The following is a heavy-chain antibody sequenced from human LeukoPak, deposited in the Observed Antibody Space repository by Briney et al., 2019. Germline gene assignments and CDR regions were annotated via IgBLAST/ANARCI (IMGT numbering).Heavy chain of an antibody. J-gene: IGHJ5*02. V-gene: IGHV4-59*01. CDR3: ARSILWFDP. CDR1: GGSISNYY. Sequence: SETLSLTCTVSGGSISNYYWSWIRQPPGKGLEWIGYIYYSGSTNYNPSLKSRVTISVDTSKNQLSLKLSSVTAADTAVYYCARSILWFDPWGQGTLVTVSS. CDR2: IYYSGST. D-gene: IGHD3-3*01.